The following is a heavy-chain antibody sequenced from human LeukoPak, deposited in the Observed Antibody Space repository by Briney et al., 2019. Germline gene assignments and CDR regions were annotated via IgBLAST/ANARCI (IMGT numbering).Heavy chain of an antibody. CDR1: GGSFNNYY. J-gene: IGHJ4*02. CDR2: IYYSGST. D-gene: IGHD3-10*01. CDR3: ARYYYVSGSYYFDY. Sequence: PSETLSLTCTVSGGSFNNYYWSWIRQPPGKGLEWIGYIYYSGSTNYNPSLKSRLTISVDTSKNQFSLKLSSVTAADTAVYYCARYYYVSGSYYFDYWGQGTLVTASS. V-gene: IGHV4-59*01.